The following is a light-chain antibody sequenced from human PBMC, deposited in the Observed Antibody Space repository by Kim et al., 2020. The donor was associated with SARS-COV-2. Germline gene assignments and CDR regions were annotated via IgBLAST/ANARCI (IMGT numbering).Light chain of an antibody. J-gene: IGLJ2*01. CDR1: SNNVGTQG. V-gene: IGLV10-54*01. Sequence: RQIATLTCNGKSNNVGTQGAAWLQQHPGHPPKLLSYRNNSRPSGISDRLSASRSGGTASLTITGLQPEDEADYYCSAWDSSLSAWIFGGGTQLTVL. CDR3: SAWDSSLSAWI. CDR2: RNN.